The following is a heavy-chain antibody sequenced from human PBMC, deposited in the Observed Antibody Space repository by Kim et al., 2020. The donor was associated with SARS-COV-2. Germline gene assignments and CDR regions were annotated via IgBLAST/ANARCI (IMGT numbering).Heavy chain of an antibody. CDR2: ISSSSSYI. J-gene: IGHJ6*02. CDR3: ARDDGSGSHPSWAYGMDV. CDR1: GFTFSSYS. V-gene: IGHV3-21*01. D-gene: IGHD3-10*01. Sequence: GGSLRLSCAASGFTFSSYSMNWVRQPPGKGLEWVSSISSSSSYIYYADSVKGRFTISRDNAKNSLYLQMNSLRAEDTAVYYCARDDGSGSHPSWAYGMDVWGQGTTVTVSS.